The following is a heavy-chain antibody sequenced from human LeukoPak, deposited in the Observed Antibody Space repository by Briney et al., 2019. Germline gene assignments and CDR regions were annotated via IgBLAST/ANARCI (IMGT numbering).Heavy chain of an antibody. CDR3: ATVSEY. Sequence: PGGSLRLSCAASGFTFNYFWMHWVRQVPGKGPVWVSGINHDGTATYYADSVKGRFTISRDNAKNTVYLQMNGLRAEDTSVYFCATVSEYWGQGTLVTVSS. CDR1: GFTFNYFW. CDR2: INHDGTAT. V-gene: IGHV3-74*01. J-gene: IGHJ4*02.